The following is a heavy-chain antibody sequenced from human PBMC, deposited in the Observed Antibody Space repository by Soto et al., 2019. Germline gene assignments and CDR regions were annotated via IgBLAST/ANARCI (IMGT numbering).Heavy chain of an antibody. D-gene: IGHD1-1*01. CDR2: IWYDGSHT. CDR1: GFIFKHHA. CDR3: ARDGQQLAPYAMDV. V-gene: IGHV3-33*01. J-gene: IGHJ6*02. Sequence: QVQLVESEGGVVQPVRSLRLSCAASGFIFKHHAMHWVRQAAGKGLEWVAQIWYDGSHTYYTDSVKGRFTISRDNLKDMVYLQMDSLRAEDTAVYYCARDGQQLAPYAMDVWGQGTTVTVSS.